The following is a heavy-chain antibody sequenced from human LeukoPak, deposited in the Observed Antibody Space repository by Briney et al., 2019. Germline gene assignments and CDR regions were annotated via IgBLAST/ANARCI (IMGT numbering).Heavy chain of an antibody. V-gene: IGHV3-21*01. CDR3: AGAWAGSCTTTNCFFDY. D-gene: IGHD2-2*01. Sequence: PGGSLRLSCAASGFTFSRSTMNWVRQAPGKGLEWVSSISSSSSYIYYADSVKGRFTISRDNAKNSLYLQMNSLRAGDTAVYYCAGAWAGSCTTTNCFFDYWGQGTLVTVSS. J-gene: IGHJ4*02. CDR1: GFTFSRST. CDR2: ISSSSSYI.